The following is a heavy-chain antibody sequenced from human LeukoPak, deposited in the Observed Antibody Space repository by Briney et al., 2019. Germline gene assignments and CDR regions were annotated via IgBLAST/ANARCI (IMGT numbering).Heavy chain of an antibody. CDR1: GFTFSSYA. CDR2: ISGSGGST. Sequence: GGSLRLSCAASGFTFSSYAMSWVRQAPGKGLEWVSAISGSGGSTYYADSVKGRFTISRDNSKNTLYLQMDSLRAEDTAVYYCAKMVGLYNWFDPWGQGTLVTVSS. D-gene: IGHD2-15*01. CDR3: AKMVGLYNWFDP. V-gene: IGHV3-23*01. J-gene: IGHJ5*02.